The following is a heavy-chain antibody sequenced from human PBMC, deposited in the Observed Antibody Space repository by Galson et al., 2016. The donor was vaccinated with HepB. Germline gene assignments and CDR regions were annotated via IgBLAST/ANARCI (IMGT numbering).Heavy chain of an antibody. D-gene: IGHD7-27*01. CDR1: GFSLSTSGVG. V-gene: IGHV2-5*02. CDR2: IYWDDDK. J-gene: IGHJ4*02. Sequence: PTLVKPTQTLTLTCTFSGFSLSTSGVGVGWIRQPPGKALDWLGIIYWDDDKRYSPSLKSRLTITKDTSKNQVVLKMTNMDPVDTATYYCASLILGMGSRNFDYWGQGTLVTVSS. CDR3: ASLILGMGSRNFDY.